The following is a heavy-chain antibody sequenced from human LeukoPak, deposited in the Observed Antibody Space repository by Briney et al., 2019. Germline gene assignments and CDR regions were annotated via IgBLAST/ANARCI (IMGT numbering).Heavy chain of an antibody. CDR1: GFTVSNNY. D-gene: IGHD6-13*01. J-gene: IGHJ4*02. Sequence: PGGSLRLSCAVFGFTVSNNYMHWVRQAPGKGLEWVSVIYSGGNTFYADSEKGRFTISRDNSKNTLYLQMNSLRGEDTAVYYCARSGAGGTFDYWGQGTLVTVSS. CDR2: IYSGGNT. V-gene: IGHV3-66*01. CDR3: ARSGAGGTFDY.